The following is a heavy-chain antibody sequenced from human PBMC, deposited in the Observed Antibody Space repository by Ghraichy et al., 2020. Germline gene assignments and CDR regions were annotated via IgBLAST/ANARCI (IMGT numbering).Heavy chain of an antibody. D-gene: IGHD5-12*01. CDR2: FSDSGST. CDR1: GGSITSFY. Sequence: SETLSLTCSISGGSITSFYCSWIRQPPGKGLEWIGYFSDSGSTNYNPSLRSRVTISLDTSKNQFSLNLSSVTAADTAVYYCAVGATILYAFDMWGRGTMVTVSS. CDR3: AVGATILYAFDM. J-gene: IGHJ3*02. V-gene: IGHV4-59*01.